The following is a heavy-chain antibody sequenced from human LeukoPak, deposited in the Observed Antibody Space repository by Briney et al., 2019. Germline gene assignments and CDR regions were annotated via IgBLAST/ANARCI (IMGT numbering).Heavy chain of an antibody. V-gene: IGHV3-66*01. CDR3: PRETGDDAFDI. CDR1: GFTVSSNY. CDR2: IYSGGTT. D-gene: IGHD7-27*01. Sequence: GGSLRLSCAASGFTVSSNYMSWVRQAPGKGLEWVSVIYSGGTTYYADSVKGRFTISSDNSKKTLYLEKNGMSAEDPAVYYCPRETGDDAFDIWGQGTMVTVSS. J-gene: IGHJ3*02.